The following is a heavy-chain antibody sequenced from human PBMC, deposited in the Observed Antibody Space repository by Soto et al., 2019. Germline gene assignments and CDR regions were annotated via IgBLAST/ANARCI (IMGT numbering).Heavy chain of an antibody. CDR3: AHRLTMGRGVTSDWFDP. V-gene: IGHV2-5*02. D-gene: IGHD3-10*01. J-gene: IGHJ5*02. CDR1: GFSLSTSGVG. CDR2: IYWDDDK. Sequence: QITLKESGPTLVKPTQTLTLTCTFSGFSLSTSGVGVGWIRQPPGKALEWLALIYWDDDKRYSPSLKSRLTIPKDTSKNQVVLTMTNMEPVDTATYYCAHRLTMGRGVTSDWFDPWGQGTLVTVSS.